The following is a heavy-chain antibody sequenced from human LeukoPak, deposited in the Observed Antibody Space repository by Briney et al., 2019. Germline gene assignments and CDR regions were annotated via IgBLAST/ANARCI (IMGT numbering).Heavy chain of an antibody. Sequence: GASVKVSCKASGGTFSSYAISWVRQAPGQGLEWMGRIIPILGIANYAQKFQGRVTITADKSTSTAYMELSSLRSEDTAVYYCASDDYGGNEPAYYYYGMDVWGQGTTVTVSS. CDR2: IIPILGIA. D-gene: IGHD4-23*01. CDR1: GGTFSSYA. J-gene: IGHJ6*02. CDR3: ASDDYGGNEPAYYYYGMDV. V-gene: IGHV1-69*04.